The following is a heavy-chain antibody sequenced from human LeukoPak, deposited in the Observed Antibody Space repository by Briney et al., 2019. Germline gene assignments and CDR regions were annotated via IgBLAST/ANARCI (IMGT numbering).Heavy chain of an antibody. Sequence: GGSLRLSCSASGFTFSSYAMHWVRQAPGKGLEYVSSITSNGDTTYHTDSVKGRFTISRDNSKNTLYLQMSSLRAEDTAVYYCLKDRLGTGDYWGQGTLVSVSS. D-gene: IGHD7-27*01. CDR2: ITSNGDTT. J-gene: IGHJ4*02. V-gene: IGHV3-64D*06. CDR1: GFTFSSYA. CDR3: LKDRLGTGDY.